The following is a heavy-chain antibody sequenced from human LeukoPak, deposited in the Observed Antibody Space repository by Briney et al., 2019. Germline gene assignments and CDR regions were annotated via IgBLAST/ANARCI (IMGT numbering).Heavy chain of an antibody. Sequence: SETLSLTCTVSGGSISSYYWSWIRQPPGKGLEWIGYIYYSGSTNYNPSLKSRVTISVDTSKNQFSLKLSSVTAADTAVYYCARGNGHWSSGSDYWGQGTLVTVSS. V-gene: IGHV4-59*01. CDR2: IYYSGST. D-gene: IGHD6-19*01. CDR3: ARGNGHWSSGSDY. J-gene: IGHJ4*02. CDR1: GGSISSYY.